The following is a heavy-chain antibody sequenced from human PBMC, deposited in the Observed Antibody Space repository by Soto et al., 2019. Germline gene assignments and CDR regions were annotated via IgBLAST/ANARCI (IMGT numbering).Heavy chain of an antibody. Sequence: GGSLRLSCAASGFTFISYAMTWVLQAPGKGLEWVSTIGASGDNTFYADSVKGRFTISRDNSGDTLFLQMNRLRAEDTALYYCAKLGYCSGGTCYLDYYNGLDVWGQGTTVTVSS. V-gene: IGHV3-23*01. CDR2: IGASGDNT. CDR3: AKLGYCSGGTCYLDYYNGLDV. CDR1: GFTFISYA. D-gene: IGHD2-15*01. J-gene: IGHJ6*02.